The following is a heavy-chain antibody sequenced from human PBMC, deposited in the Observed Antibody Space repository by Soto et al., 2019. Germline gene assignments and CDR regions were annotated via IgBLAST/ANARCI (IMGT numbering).Heavy chain of an antibody. J-gene: IGHJ6*02. Sequence: SETLSLTCSVSGDSISNSRFYWAWIRQPPGEGLEWIGSIYHTGNAYYNPSLKSRVTISVDTSKNHFSLKLTSVTAADAALYYCASDFFDSSGYYSRTPTFRGMDVWGQGTTVTVSS. CDR1: GDSISNSRFY. V-gene: IGHV4-39*02. CDR3: ASDFFDSSGYYSRTPTFRGMDV. D-gene: IGHD3-22*01. CDR2: IYHTGNA.